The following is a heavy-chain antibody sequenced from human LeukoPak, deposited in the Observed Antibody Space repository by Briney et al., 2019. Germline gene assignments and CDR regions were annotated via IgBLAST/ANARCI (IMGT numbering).Heavy chain of an antibody. CDR1: GYTLTELS. CDR3: ARMVTGTSPPSYYFDY. D-gene: IGHD1-7*01. CDR2: FDPEDGET. V-gene: IGHV1-24*01. Sequence: ASVKVSCKVSGYTLTELSMHWMRQAPGKGLEWMGGFDPEDGETIYAQKFQGRVTITTDESTSTAYMELSSLRSEDTAVYYCARMVTGTSPPSYYFDYWGQGTLVTVSS. J-gene: IGHJ4*02.